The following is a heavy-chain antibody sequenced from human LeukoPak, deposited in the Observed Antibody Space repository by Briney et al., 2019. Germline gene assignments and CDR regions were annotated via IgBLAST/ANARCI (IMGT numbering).Heavy chain of an antibody. J-gene: IGHJ4*02. V-gene: IGHV4-59*08. D-gene: IGHD6-6*01. CDR1: GGSISSYY. Sequence: SETLSLTCTVSGGSISSYYWSWIPQPPGKGLEWIGYIYYSGSTNYNPSLKSRVTISVDTSKNQFSLKLSSVTAADTAVYYCARHPTKGSSIDYWGQGTLVTVSS. CDR2: IYYSGST. CDR3: ARHPTKGSSIDY.